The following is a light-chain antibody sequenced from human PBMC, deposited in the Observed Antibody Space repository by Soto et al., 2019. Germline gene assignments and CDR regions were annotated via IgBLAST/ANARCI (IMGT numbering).Light chain of an antibody. CDR2: EAT. CDR1: SGDVGTYDL. CDR3: SSYTNNSTLV. Sequence: QSALTQPASASGSPGQSITISCTGTSGDVGTYDLVSWYQHHPGAAPKLMVYEATRRPSGISNRFSGSKSGNTASLIISGLQAEDEADYYCSSYTNNSTLVFGGGTKLTVL. V-gene: IGLV2-14*02. J-gene: IGLJ2*01.